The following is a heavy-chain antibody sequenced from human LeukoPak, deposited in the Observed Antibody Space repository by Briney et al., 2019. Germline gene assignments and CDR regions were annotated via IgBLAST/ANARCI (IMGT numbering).Heavy chain of an antibody. J-gene: IGHJ6*03. V-gene: IGHV1-46*01. D-gene: IGHD2/OR15-2a*01. CDR3: ARDLTLTLFEDYYYYYMDV. CDR1: GYTFTSYY. CDR2: INPSGGST. Sequence: ASVKVSCKASGYTFTSYYMHWVRQAPGQGLKWMGIINPSGGSTSYAQKFQGRVTMTRDMSTSTVYMELSSLRSEDTAVYYCARDLTLTLFEDYYYYYMDVWGKGTTVTVSS.